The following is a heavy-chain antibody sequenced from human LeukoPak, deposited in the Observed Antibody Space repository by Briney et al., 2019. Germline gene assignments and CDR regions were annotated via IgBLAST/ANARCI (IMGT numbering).Heavy chain of an antibody. J-gene: IGHJ6*02. D-gene: IGHD5-12*01. CDR1: GGSIGSYY. CDR3: ARDSPWLDV. V-gene: IGHV4-59*01. CDR2: IYSSGST. Sequence: PSETLSLTCTVSGGSIGSYYWSWIRQPPGKGLEWIGYIYSSGSTNYNPSLKSRVTISVDTSKNQFSLKLSSVTAADTALYYCARDSPWLDVWGQGTTVTVSS.